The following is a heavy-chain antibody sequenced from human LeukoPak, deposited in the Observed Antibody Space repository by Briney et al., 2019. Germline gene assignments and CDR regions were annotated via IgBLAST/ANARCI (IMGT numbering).Heavy chain of an antibody. V-gene: IGHV4-34*01. J-gene: IGHJ1*01. Sequence: SETLSLTCAVYGGSFSGYYWGWIRQPPGKGLEWIGEINHSGSTNYNPSLKSRVTISVDTSKNQFSLKLSSVTAADTAVYYCARGPPFGTGTTKDEYFQHWGQGTLVTVSS. CDR1: GGSFSGYY. CDR3: ARGPPFGTGTTKDEYFQH. CDR2: INHSGST. D-gene: IGHD1-7*01.